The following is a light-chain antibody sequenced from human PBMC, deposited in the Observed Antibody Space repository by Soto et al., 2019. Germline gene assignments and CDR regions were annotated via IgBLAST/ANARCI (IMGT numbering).Light chain of an antibody. CDR1: SSDVGGYNY. CDR2: AGS. J-gene: IGLJ2*01. V-gene: IGLV2-14*01. Sequence: QSALTQPASVSGSPGQSITISCTGTSSDVGGYNYVSWYQQHPGKAPKLMIYAGSNRPSGVSNRFSGSKSGNTASLTISGLQAEDEADYYCSSSTSSSTHVVFGGGTKLTVL. CDR3: SSSTSSSTHVV.